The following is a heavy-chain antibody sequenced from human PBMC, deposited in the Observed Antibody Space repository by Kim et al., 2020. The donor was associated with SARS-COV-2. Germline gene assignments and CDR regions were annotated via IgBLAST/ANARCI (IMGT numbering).Heavy chain of an antibody. CDR2: IIPIFGTA. J-gene: IGHJ6*02. Sequence: SVKVSGPVSGGTFSSYAISWVRQAPGQGLEWMGGIIPIFGTANYAQKFQGRVTITADESTSTAYMELSSLRSEDTAVYYCARDVEGSGYDSYYYYYYGMDVWGQGTTVTVSS. CDR3: ARDVEGSGYDSYYYYYYGMDV. D-gene: IGHD5-12*01. CDR1: GGTFSSYA. V-gene: IGHV1-69*13.